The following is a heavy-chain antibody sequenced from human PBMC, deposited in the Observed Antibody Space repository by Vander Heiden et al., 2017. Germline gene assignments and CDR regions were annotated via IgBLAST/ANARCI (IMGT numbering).Heavy chain of an antibody. J-gene: IGHJ4*02. V-gene: IGHV6-1*01. CDR3: ARGGLHFDY. CDR2: TYYRSKWYN. Sequence: VQLQQSGPGLVKPSQTLSLTCAISGDSVSRNSAPWNWIRQSPSRGVEWLGRTYYRSKWYNDYAVSVKSRITINPDTSKNQFSLQLDSGTTEDTAVYYCARGGLHFDYWGQGTLVTVSS. CDR1: GDSVSRNSAP.